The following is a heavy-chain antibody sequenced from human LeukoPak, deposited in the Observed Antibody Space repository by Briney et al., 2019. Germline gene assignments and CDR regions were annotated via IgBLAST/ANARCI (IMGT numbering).Heavy chain of an antibody. CDR1: GFTFSSYS. V-gene: IGHV3-21*01. D-gene: IGHD6-13*01. CDR3: ARVVISSWRYYYYYWTS. Sequence: PGGSLRLSCAASGFTFSSYSMNWVRQAPGKGLEWVSSISSSSSYIYYADSVKGRFTISRDNAKNSLYLQMNSLRAEDTAVYYCARVVISSWRYYYYYWTSGAKGPRSPSP. J-gene: IGHJ6*03. CDR2: ISSSSSYI.